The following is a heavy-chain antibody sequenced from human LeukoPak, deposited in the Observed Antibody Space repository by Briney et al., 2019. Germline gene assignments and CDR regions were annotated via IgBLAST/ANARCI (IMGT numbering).Heavy chain of an antibody. CDR1: GGSISSSNW. CDR3: ARDRYSSGSGWFDP. Sequence: SETLSLTCAVSGGSISSSNWWSWVRQPPGKGLEWIGEIYHSGSTNYNPSLKSRVTISVDKSKNQFSLKLSSVTAADTAVYYCARDRYSSGSGWFDPWGQGTLVTVSS. V-gene: IGHV4-4*02. D-gene: IGHD6-19*01. J-gene: IGHJ5*02. CDR2: IYHSGST.